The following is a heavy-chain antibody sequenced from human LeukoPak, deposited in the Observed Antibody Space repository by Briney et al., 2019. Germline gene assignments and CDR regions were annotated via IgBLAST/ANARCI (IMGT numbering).Heavy chain of an antibody. CDR3: ARVWVGDGYNPFDY. V-gene: IGHV4-59*01. Sequence: SETLSLTCTVSGGSISSYYWSWIRQPPGKGLEWIGYIYYSGSTNYNPSLKSRVTISVDTSKNQFSLKLSSVTAADTTVYYCARVWVGDGYNPFDYWGQGTLVTVSS. J-gene: IGHJ4*02. CDR1: GGSISSYY. CDR2: IYYSGST. D-gene: IGHD5-24*01.